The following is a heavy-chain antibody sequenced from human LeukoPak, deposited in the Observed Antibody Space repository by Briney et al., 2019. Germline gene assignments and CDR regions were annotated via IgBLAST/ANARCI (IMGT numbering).Heavy chain of an antibody. CDR1: GFTFDDYA. D-gene: IGHD3-10*01. V-gene: IGHV3-9*01. J-gene: IGHJ4*02. CDR2: ISWNSGSI. Sequence: GGSLRLSCAASGFTFDDYAMHWVRQAPGKGLEWVSGISWNSGSIGYADTVKGRFTISRDNAKNSLYLQMHSLRAEDTAVYYGAKGVGTSSTGELPYYFDYWGQGPLVTVSS. CDR3: AKGVGTSSTGELPYYFDY.